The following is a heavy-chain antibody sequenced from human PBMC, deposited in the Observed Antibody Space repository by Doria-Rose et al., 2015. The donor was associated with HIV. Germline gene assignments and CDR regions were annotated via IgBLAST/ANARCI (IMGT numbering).Heavy chain of an antibody. CDR2: IFSDDER. V-gene: IGHV2-26*01. CDR3: ARIKSSRWYHKYYFDF. J-gene: IGHJ4*02. Sequence: QVTLKESGPVLVKPTETLTRTCTVSGVSLSSLGLGVSGFLQPPGKPLECLASIFSDDERSYKASLKSRLTISRGTSKSQVVLTMTDMDPVDTATYYCARIKSSRWYHKYYFDFWGQGTLVIVSA. CDR1: GVSLSSLGLG. D-gene: IGHD6-13*01.